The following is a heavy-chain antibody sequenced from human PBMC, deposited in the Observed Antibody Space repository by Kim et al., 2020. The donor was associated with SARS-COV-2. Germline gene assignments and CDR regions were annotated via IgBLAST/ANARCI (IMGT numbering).Heavy chain of an antibody. CDR2: ISYDGSNK. V-gene: IGHV3-30*18. CDR3: AKDRGDYGDDYYGMDV. D-gene: IGHD4-17*01. CDR1: GFTFSSYG. J-gene: IGHJ6*02. Sequence: GGSLRLSCAASGFTFSSYGMHWVRQAPGKGLEWVAVISYDGSNKYYADSVKGRFTISRDNSKNTLYLQMNSLRAEDTAVYYCAKDRGDYGDDYYGMDVWGQGTTVTVSS.